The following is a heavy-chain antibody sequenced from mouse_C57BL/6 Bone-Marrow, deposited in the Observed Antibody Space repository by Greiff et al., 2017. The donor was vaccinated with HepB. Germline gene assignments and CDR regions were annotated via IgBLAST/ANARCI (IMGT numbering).Heavy chain of an antibody. CDR2: IDPSDSYT. J-gene: IGHJ2*01. Sequence: QVQLKQPGAELVMPGASVKLSCKASGYTFTSYWMHWVKQRPGQGLEWIGEIDPSDSYTNYNQKFKGKSTLTVDKSSSTAYMQLSSLTSEDSAVYYCARRALMVTTDGYFDYWGQGTTLTVSS. CDR3: ARRALMVTTDGYFDY. V-gene: IGHV1-69*01. CDR1: GYTFTSYW. D-gene: IGHD2-2*01.